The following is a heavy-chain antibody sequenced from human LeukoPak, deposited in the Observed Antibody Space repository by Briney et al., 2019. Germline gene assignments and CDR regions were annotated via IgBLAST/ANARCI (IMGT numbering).Heavy chain of an antibody. CDR1: GFTFSNYA. V-gene: IGHV3-23*01. CDR3: AKGAIWKPFDY. Sequence: GGSLRLSCAASGFTFSNYAMTWVRQAPGKGLEWVSSISGSGGNTDYADSVKGRFTISRDSSKNTLYLQLNSLRAEDTAVYYCAKGAIWKPFDYWGQGTLVTVSS. CDR2: ISGSGGNT. J-gene: IGHJ4*02. D-gene: IGHD3-3*01.